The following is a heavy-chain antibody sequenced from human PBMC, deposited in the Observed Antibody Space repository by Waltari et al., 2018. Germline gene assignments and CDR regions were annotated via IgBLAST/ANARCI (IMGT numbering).Heavy chain of an antibody. V-gene: IGHV4-39*07. J-gene: IGHJ3*02. D-gene: IGHD6-6*01. CDR1: GGSISSSSYY. Sequence: QLQLQQSGPGLVKPSETLSLTCTVSGGSISSSSYYWGWIRQPPGKGLEWLGSIYYSGSTYYNPSLKSRVTISVDTSKNQFSLKLSSVTAADTAVYYCARDFRGRIIAARLGAFDIWGQGTMVTVSS. CDR3: ARDFRGRIIAARLGAFDI. CDR2: IYYSGST.